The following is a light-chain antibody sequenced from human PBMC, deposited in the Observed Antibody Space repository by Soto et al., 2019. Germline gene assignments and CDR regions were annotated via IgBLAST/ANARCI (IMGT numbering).Light chain of an antibody. Sequence: EIVLTQSPGTLSLSPGERATLSCRASQSVSSSYLVWYQQKPGHAPRLLIYGASSRATGIPDRFSGSGSGTDFTLTISRLEPEDFAVYYCQQYGSSPLTFGGGTKVEIK. CDR2: GAS. CDR1: QSVSSSY. V-gene: IGKV3-20*01. J-gene: IGKJ4*01. CDR3: QQYGSSPLT.